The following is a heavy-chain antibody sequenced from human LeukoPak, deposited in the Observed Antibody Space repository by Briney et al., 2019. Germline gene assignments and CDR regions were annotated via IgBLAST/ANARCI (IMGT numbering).Heavy chain of an antibody. CDR3: ASLRYDYVWGSYSLYYFDY. J-gene: IGHJ4*02. Sequence: SETLSLTCTVSGGSISSSSYYWGWIRQPPGKGLEWIGSIYYSGSTYYNPSLKSRVTISVDTSKNQSSLKLSSVTAADTAVYYCASLRYDYVWGSYSLYYFDYWGQGTLVTVSS. CDR2: IYYSGST. V-gene: IGHV4-39*01. D-gene: IGHD3-16*01. CDR1: GGSISSSSYY.